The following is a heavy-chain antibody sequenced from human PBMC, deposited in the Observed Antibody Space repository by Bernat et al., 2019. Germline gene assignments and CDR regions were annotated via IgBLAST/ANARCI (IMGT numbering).Heavy chain of an antibody. V-gene: IGHV3-7*01. D-gene: IGHD6-19*01. J-gene: IGHJ2*01. Sequence: EVQLVESGGGLVQPGGSLRLSGAASGFTFSSYWRSWVRQAPGKGREGVANIKQDGSEKYYVDSVKGRFTISRDNAKNSLYLQMNSLRAEDTAVYYCARAFEEWLVKRYWYFDLWGRGTLVTVSS. CDR3: ARAFEEWLVKRYWYFDL. CDR1: GFTFSSYW. CDR2: IKQDGSEK.